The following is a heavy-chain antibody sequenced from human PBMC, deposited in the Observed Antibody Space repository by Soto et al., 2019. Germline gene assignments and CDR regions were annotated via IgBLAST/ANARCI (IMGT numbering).Heavy chain of an antibody. Sequence: PSETLSLTCTASGGSISSYYWSWIRQPPGKGLEWIGYIYYSGSTNYNPSLKSRVTISVDTSKNQFSLKLSSVTAADTAVYYCARVIAAAHHYYYYMDVWGEGTTVTVSS. D-gene: IGHD6-13*01. CDR3: ARVIAAAHHYYYYMDV. CDR2: IYYSGST. CDR1: GGSISSYY. V-gene: IGHV4-59*01. J-gene: IGHJ6*03.